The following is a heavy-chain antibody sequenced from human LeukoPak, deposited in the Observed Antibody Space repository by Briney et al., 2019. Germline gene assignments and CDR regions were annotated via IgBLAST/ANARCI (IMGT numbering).Heavy chain of an antibody. CDR1: GFTFTSYY. V-gene: IGHV1-46*01. D-gene: IGHD2-2*02. J-gene: IGHJ3*02. CDR3: TRENTAFDI. CDR2: FNPVDGGT. Sequence: AASVKVSCKASGFTFTSYYVHWVRQAPEQGLEWMGMFNPVDGGTLYAQKFQGRLTMTRDMSTSTLYMDLSSLRSDDTAVYYCTRENTAFDIWGQGTMVTVSS.